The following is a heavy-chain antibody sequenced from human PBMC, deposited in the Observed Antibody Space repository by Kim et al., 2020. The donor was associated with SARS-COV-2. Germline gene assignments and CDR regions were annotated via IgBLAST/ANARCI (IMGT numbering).Heavy chain of an antibody. Sequence: GGSLRLSCVASGFTFSNYGMHWVRQAPGKGLEWVAIVSYEGRNTYYAGSVKGRFTISRDNSKNTLYLQMNSLRAEDTALYYCVKEAAFTTVVVDYYFDYWGQATLVTVSS. D-gene: IGHD2-15*01. J-gene: IGHJ4*02. CDR2: VSYEGRNT. CDR1: GFTFSNYG. CDR3: VKEAAFTTVVVDYYFDY. V-gene: IGHV3-30*18.